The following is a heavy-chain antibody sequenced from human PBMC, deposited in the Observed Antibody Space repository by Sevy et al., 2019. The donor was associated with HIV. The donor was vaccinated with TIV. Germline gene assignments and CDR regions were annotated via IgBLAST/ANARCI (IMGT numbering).Heavy chain of an antibody. CDR2: FDPEDGET. CDR1: GYTLTELS. D-gene: IGHD3-22*01. V-gene: IGHV1-24*01. J-gene: IGHJ4*02. CDR3: ATTKDYYDSSGYPFDY. Sequence: ASVKVSCKVSGYTLTELSMHWVRQAPGKGLEWMGSFDPEDGETIYAQNFQDRVTMTEDRSTDTAYMELSSLRSEDTAVYYCATTKDYYDSSGYPFDYWGQGTLVTVSS.